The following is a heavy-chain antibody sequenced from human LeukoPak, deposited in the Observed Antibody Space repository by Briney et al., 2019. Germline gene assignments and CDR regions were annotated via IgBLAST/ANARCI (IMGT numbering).Heavy chain of an antibody. D-gene: IGHD3-16*01. Sequence: GGSLRLSCAASGFSFSTNWMHWVRQAPGPGLVWVSRINSEGSSTNYADSVNGRFTISRDNAKNTLYLQMSSLRVEDTAVYYCAAAPLSTYAYTLGSWGQGSLVTVSS. J-gene: IGHJ5*02. CDR3: AAAPLSTYAYTLGS. CDR1: GFSFSTNW. V-gene: IGHV3-74*01. CDR2: INSEGSST.